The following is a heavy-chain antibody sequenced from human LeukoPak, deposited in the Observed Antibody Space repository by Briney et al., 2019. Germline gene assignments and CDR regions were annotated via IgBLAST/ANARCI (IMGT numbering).Heavy chain of an antibody. CDR1: GDAMTDDF. Sequence: PSETLSLTCSVSGDAMTDDFWSWIRLPAGKGLEWIGRISTRGSTNYTPSFKSRVTMSVDTSKKQFFLRLNSVTAADTAVYYCARGDSGGNIFEYWGQGILVTVTS. V-gene: IGHV4-4*07. D-gene: IGHD4-23*01. CDR3: ARGDSGGNIFEY. J-gene: IGHJ4*02. CDR2: ISTRGST.